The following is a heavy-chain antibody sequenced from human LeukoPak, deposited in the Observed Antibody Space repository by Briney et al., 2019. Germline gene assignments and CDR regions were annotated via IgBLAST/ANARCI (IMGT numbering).Heavy chain of an antibody. J-gene: IGHJ4*02. CDR3: ARGSDSSGYYSPVDY. Sequence: SETLSLTCTVSGGSIISSSYYWDRIRQPPREGLDWIGSFYYSGSTYYNPSLKSRVTISVDTSKNQFSLKLSSVTAADTAVYYCARGSDSSGYYSPVDYWGQGTLVTVS. CDR1: GGSIISSSYY. CDR2: FYYSGST. V-gene: IGHV4-39*01. D-gene: IGHD3-22*01.